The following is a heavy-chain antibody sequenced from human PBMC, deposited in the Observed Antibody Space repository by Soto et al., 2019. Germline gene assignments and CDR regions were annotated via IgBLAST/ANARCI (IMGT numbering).Heavy chain of an antibody. D-gene: IGHD3-9*01. Sequence: GGSLRLSCAASGFTFSDYYMSWIRQAPGKGLEWVSYVSSSGSTIYYADSVKGRFTISRDNAKNSLYLQMNSLRAEDTAVYYCAREGSAPIYDILTGQYYYYGMDVWGQGTTVTVSS. CDR2: VSSSGSTI. J-gene: IGHJ6*02. CDR1: GFTFSDYY. V-gene: IGHV3-11*01. CDR3: AREGSAPIYDILTGQYYYYGMDV.